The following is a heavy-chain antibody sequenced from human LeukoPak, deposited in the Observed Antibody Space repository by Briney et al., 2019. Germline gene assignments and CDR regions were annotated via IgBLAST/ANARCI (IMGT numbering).Heavy chain of an antibody. V-gene: IGHV1-8*01. CDR1: GYTFTSYD. J-gene: IGHJ5*02. Sequence: GASVKVSCKASGYTFTSYDINWVRQATGQGLEWMGWMNPNSSNTGYAQKFQGRVTMTRNTSISTAYMELSSLRSEDTAVYYCARVRARTIFGVVILHRSYNWFDPWGQGTLVTVSS. CDR3: ARVRARTIFGVVILHRSYNWFDP. CDR2: MNPNSSNT. D-gene: IGHD3-3*01.